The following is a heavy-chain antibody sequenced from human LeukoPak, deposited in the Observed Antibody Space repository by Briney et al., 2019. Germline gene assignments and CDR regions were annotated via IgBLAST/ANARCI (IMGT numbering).Heavy chain of an antibody. CDR2: ISGSGGST. Sequence: GGSLRLSCAASGFTFSSHAMSWVRQAPGKGLEWVSAISGSGGSTYYADSVKGRFTISRDNSKNTLYLQMNSLRAEDTAVYYCAKGGYYYDSSGPGHYFDYWGQGTLVTVSS. CDR3: AKGGYYYDSSGPGHYFDY. V-gene: IGHV3-23*01. D-gene: IGHD3-22*01. J-gene: IGHJ4*02. CDR1: GFTFSSHA.